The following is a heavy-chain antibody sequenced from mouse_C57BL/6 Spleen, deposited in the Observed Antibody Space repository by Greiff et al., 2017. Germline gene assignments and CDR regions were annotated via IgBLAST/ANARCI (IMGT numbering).Heavy chain of an antibody. CDR1: GFTFSDYY. CDR2: ISNGGGST. CDR3: ARAGELLGYAMDY. J-gene: IGHJ4*01. V-gene: IGHV5-12*01. Sequence: EVQLVESGGGLVQPGGSLKLSCAASGFTFSDYYMYWVRQTPEKRLEWVAYISNGGGSTYYPDTVKGRFTISRDNAKNTLYLQMSRLKSEDTAMYYCARAGELLGYAMDYWGQGTSVTVSS. D-gene: IGHD2-12*01.